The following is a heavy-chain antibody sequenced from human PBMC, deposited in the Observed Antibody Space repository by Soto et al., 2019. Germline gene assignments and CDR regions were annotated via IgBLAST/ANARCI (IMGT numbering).Heavy chain of an antibody. V-gene: IGHV4-30-4*01. CDR3: AREVGEVDYSSSSDAFDS. D-gene: IGHD6-6*01. CDR2: IYYSGII. CDR1: GGFINSGDYY. Sequence: QVQLQESGPGVVKPSQTLSLTCTVSGGFINSGDYYWSWIRQPPGKGLEWIAYIYYSGIIYYHPSLKIRVTMSRDTAKKHFSMELDSVTAADTAVYYCAREVGEVDYSSSSDAFDSWGQRTMVTVS. J-gene: IGHJ3*02.